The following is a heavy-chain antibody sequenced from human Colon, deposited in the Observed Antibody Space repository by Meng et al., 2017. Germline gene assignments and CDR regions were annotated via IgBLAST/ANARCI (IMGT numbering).Heavy chain of an antibody. CDR2: FFHTGRT. CDR3: ARHISILGQRGFDY. CDR1: GGSISSNW. V-gene: IGHV4-4*02. D-gene: IGHD3/OR15-3a*01. J-gene: IGHJ4*02. Sequence: VQLQESGPGLVKPSGTLSLTCAVSGGSISSNWWSWVRQPPGKGLEWIGEFFHTGRTNYDPSLKSQVTISVDKSNNQFSLKLTSVTAADTAVYYCARHISILGQRGFDYWGQGTLVTVSS.